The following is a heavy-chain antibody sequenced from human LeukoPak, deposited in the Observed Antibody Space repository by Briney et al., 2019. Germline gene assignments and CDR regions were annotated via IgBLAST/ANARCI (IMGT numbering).Heavy chain of an antibody. CDR2: IYTSGST. D-gene: IGHD3-9*01. J-gene: IGHJ6*03. Sequence: SETLSLTCTVSGGSISSGSYYWSWIRQPAGKGLEWIGRIYTSGSTNYNPSLKSRVTISVDTSKNQFSLKLSSVTAADTAVYYCARDSYDSYYYYYMDVWGKGTTVTVSS. V-gene: IGHV4-61*02. CDR3: ARDSYDSYYYYYMDV. CDR1: GGSISSGSYY.